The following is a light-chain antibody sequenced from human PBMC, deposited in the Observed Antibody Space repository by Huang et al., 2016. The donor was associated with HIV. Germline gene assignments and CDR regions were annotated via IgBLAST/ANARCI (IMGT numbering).Light chain of an antibody. CDR1: QTVSSRH. V-gene: IGKV3-20*01. J-gene: IGKJ4*01. CDR2: ATS. Sequence: EIVLTQSPGTLPLSPGERATLSCRASQTVSSRHLAWYQQKPGQAPRLLIYATSSRAPGIPDRFSGSGSGTDFILTISRLAPEDFAVYYCQQYGSSPLTFGGGTKVDIK. CDR3: QQYGSSPLT.